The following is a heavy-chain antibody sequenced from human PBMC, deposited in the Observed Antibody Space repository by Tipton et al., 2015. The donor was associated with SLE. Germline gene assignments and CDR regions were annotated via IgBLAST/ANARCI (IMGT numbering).Heavy chain of an antibody. Sequence: TLSLTCAVSGDSISRTNYYWGWIRQAPGKGLEWIGTIYYSGHTFYNPSLKSRVTLSVDTSKNQFSLKLTSVTAADTAVYYCARAVPRGSTSGYWYFDLWGRGTLVTVSS. CDR1: GDSISRTNYY. J-gene: IGHJ2*01. CDR2: IYYSGHT. V-gene: IGHV4-39*07. CDR3: ARAVPRGSTSGYWYFDL. D-gene: IGHD6-6*01.